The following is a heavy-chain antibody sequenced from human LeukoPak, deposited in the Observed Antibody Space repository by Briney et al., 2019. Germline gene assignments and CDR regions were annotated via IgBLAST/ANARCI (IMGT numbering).Heavy chain of an antibody. CDR3: ARWSHVSGRWFLDN. V-gene: IGHV3-7*05. D-gene: IGHD3-10*01. CDR1: GFRLDNYW. J-gene: IGHJ4*02. Sequence: GGSLRLSCEASGFRLDNYWMTWVRQAPGKGLEWVADINEDGSKICSLDSVKGRFTISRDNAKNSLSLQLNTLRAEDTAVYYCARWSHVSGRWFLDNWGRGTLVTVSP. CDR2: INEDGSKI.